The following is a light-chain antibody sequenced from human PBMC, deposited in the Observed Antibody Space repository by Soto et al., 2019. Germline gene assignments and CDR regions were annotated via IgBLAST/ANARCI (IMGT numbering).Light chain of an antibody. V-gene: IGKV2-30*01. CDR3: MQNSHWPST. CDR1: QSLVYKDGNTY. J-gene: IGKJ2*01. CDR2: LVS. Sequence: EVVMTQSPLSLSVTLGQPASISCRSSQSLVYKDGNTYLNWFHQRPGQSPRRLVYLVSNRDSGVPDRFSGSGSGTDFTLKINRVEADDIGVYYCMQNSHWPSTFGQGTKLEI.